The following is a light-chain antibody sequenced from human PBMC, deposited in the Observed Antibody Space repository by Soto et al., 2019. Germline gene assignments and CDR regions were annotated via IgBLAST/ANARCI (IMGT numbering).Light chain of an antibody. Sequence: DIQMTQSPSSLSASVGDRVTITCQASQDISNYLNWYQQKPGKAPKLLIYDASNLETGVPSRFSGSGSGTDFTFTISSLQPEDNATYYCQQRVTCGRGTRMEIK. J-gene: IGKJ5*01. CDR1: QDISNY. CDR2: DAS. CDR3: QQRVT. V-gene: IGKV1-33*01.